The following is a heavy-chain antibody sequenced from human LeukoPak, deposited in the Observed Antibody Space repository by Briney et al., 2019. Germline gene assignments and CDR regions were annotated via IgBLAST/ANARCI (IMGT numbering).Heavy chain of an antibody. CDR2: INPSSGGT. CDR1: GYRFIGYY. Sequence: ASVKVSCKASGYRFIGYYMHWVRQAPGQGLEWMGWINPSSGGTDYAQNFQGRVTMTRDTSISTAYMELSRLRSDDTAVYYCARFDSSGYSLDYWGQGTLVTVSS. CDR3: ARFDSSGYSLDY. D-gene: IGHD3-22*01. J-gene: IGHJ4*02. V-gene: IGHV1-2*02.